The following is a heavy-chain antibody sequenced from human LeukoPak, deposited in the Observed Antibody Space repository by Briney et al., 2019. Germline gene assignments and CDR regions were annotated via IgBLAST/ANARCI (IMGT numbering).Heavy chain of an antibody. Sequence: GGSLRLSCAASGFTFSSYGMHWVRQAPGKGLEWVAVISYDGSNKYYADSVKGRFTISRDNSKNTLYLQMNSLRAEDTAVYYCARAEGIAASGDWGQGTLATVSS. V-gene: IGHV3-30*03. CDR1: GFTFSSYG. CDR2: ISYDGSNK. D-gene: IGHD6-13*01. CDR3: ARAEGIAASGD. J-gene: IGHJ4*02.